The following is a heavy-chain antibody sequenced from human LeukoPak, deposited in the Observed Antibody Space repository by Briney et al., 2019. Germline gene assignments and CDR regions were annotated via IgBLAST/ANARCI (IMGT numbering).Heavy chain of an antibody. V-gene: IGHV4-61*02. CDR2: IYTSGST. CDR3: ARDIMTFDY. J-gene: IGHJ4*02. CDR1: GGSISSRSYY. Sequence: PSETLSLTCTVSGGSISSRSYYWGWIRQPAGKGLEWIGRIYTSGSTNYNPSLKSRVTMSVDTSKNQFSLKLSSVTAADTAVYYCARDIMTFDYWGQGTLVTVSS.